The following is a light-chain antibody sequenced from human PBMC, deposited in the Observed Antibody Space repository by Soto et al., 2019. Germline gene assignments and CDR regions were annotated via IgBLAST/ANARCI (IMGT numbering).Light chain of an antibody. V-gene: IGKV1-5*01. CDR3: QTYNSYCT. CDR1: HSISSW. Sequence: DIQMTQSPSPLSASVGDRVTITCRASHSISSWLAWYQQKPGKAPKLLIYDASSLESGVPSRLSGSGSGTEFTLTISSLQPQDFATYYCQTYNSYCTFGQGTRADIK. J-gene: IGKJ1*01. CDR2: DAS.